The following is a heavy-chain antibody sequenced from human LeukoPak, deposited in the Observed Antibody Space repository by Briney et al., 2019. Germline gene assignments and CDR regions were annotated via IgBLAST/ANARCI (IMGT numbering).Heavy chain of an antibody. V-gene: IGHV3-23*01. CDR2: ISGSGGSA. J-gene: IGHJ4*02. CDR3: AKPYCSSTSCPGHY. D-gene: IGHD2-2*01. Sequence: GGSLRLSCGASGFTFSTYGMSWVRQAPGKGLEWVSAISGSGGSAYYADSVKGRFTVSRDNSKNTLYLQMNSLRAEDTAVYYCAKPYCSSTSCPGHYWGQGTLVTVSS. CDR1: GFTFSTYG.